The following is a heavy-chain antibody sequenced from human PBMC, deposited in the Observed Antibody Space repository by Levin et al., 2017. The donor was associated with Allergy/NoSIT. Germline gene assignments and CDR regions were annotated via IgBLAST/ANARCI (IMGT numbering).Heavy chain of an antibody. V-gene: IGHV3-23*01. Sequence: GESLKISCAASGFTFSSYAMSWVRQAPGKGLEWVSAISGSGGSTYYADSVKGRFTISRDNSKNTLYLQMNSLRAEDTAVYYCAKLVLRYFGPTGWFDPWGQGTLVTVSS. J-gene: IGHJ5*02. CDR2: ISGSGGST. D-gene: IGHD3-9*01. CDR3: AKLVLRYFGPTGWFDP. CDR1: GFTFSSYA.